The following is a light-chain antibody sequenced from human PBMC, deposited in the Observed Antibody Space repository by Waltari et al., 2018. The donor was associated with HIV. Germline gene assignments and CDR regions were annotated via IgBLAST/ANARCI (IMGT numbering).Light chain of an antibody. V-gene: IGKV1-39*01. Sequence: DIQMTQSPSSLSASVGDRVTIICRASQAIDNYLNWYSQKPGKAPKVLIYGASSLQSGVPPRFSASGSGTDFTLTISSLQLEDFATYYCQQTYSLPSTFGQGTKLEIK. CDR2: GAS. J-gene: IGKJ2*01. CDR3: QQTYSLPST. CDR1: QAIDNY.